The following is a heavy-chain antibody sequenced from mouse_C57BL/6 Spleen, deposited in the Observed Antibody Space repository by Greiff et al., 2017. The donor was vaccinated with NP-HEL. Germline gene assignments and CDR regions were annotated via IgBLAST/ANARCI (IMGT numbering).Heavy chain of an antibody. CDR2: INPNNGGT. J-gene: IGHJ1*03. D-gene: IGHD1-1*01. Sequence: EVQLQQSGPELVKPGASVKISCKASGYTFTDYYMNWVKQSHGKSLEWIGDINPNNGGTSYNQKFKGKATLTVDKSSSTAYMELRSLTSEDSAVYYCARSYTTTVVAHWYFDVWGTGTTVTVSS. CDR3: ARSYTTTVVAHWYFDV. V-gene: IGHV1-26*01. CDR1: GYTFTDYY.